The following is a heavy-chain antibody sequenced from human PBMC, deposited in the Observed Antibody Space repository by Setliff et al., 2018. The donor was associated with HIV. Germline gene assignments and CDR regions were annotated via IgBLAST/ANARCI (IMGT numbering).Heavy chain of an antibody. CDR1: GASIRSGDYY. J-gene: IGHJ6*02. CDR3: ARGKLRYFDGYYHYYGMDV. Sequence: SETLSLTCTVSGASIRSGDYYWSWIRQPPGKDLEWIGYIYYSGSTYYNPSLKSRITISVDTSKNQFSLNLDSVTAADTAVYYCARGKLRYFDGYYHYYGMDVWGQGTTVTVSS. D-gene: IGHD3-9*01. V-gene: IGHV4-30-4*08. CDR2: IYYSGST.